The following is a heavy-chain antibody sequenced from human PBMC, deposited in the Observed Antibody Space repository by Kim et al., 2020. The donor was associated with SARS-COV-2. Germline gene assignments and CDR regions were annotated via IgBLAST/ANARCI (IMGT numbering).Heavy chain of an antibody. J-gene: IGHJ4*02. V-gene: IGHV4-34*01. D-gene: IGHD3-10*01. CDR3: ARGPYYYGSGSYYREGYFDY. Sequence: RVTISVDTSKNQFSLKLSSVTAADTAVYYCARGPYYYGSGSYYREGYFDYWGQGTLVTVSS.